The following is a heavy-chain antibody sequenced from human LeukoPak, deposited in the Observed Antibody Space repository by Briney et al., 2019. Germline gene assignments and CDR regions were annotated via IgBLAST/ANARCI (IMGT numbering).Heavy chain of an antibody. J-gene: IGHJ4*02. CDR2: INSDGSST. CDR3: ARDPGYGGADY. D-gene: IGHD4-23*01. CDR1: GFTFSSYW. Sequence: GGSLRLSCAASGFTFSSYWMHWVRPAPGKGLVWVSRINSDGSSTSYADSVKGRFTISRDNAKNTLYLQMNSLRAEDTAVYYCARDPGYGGADYWGQGTLVTVSS. V-gene: IGHV3-74*01.